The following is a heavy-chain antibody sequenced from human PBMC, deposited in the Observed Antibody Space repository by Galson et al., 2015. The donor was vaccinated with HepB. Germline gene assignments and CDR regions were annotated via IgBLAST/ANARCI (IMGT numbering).Heavy chain of an antibody. CDR3: ARGGTDYGDYRPFDY. CDR1: GFTISSDY. J-gene: IGHJ4*02. Sequence: SLRLSCAASGFTISSDYMSWVRQAPGKGLEWVSIIYSSGSTYYAGSVRGRFTISRDNSKNTLYLQMNSLRAEDTAVYYCARGGTDYGDYRPFDYWGQGTLVTVSS. D-gene: IGHD4-17*01. V-gene: IGHV3-53*01. CDR2: IYSSGST.